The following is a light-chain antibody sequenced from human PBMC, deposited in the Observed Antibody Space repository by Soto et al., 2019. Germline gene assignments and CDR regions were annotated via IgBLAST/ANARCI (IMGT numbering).Light chain of an antibody. CDR3: KQLDNYPRT. Sequence: DIQFNQSPSFLSASVGDRATITYRASQGISSYLAWYQQKPGKAPKLLIYTASTLQSGVPSRFSGSGSGTEFTLTLRSLQTEDLATYYCKQLDNYPRTLGQGTKGDIK. CDR1: QGISSY. V-gene: IGKV1-9*01. CDR2: TAS. J-gene: IGKJ1*01.